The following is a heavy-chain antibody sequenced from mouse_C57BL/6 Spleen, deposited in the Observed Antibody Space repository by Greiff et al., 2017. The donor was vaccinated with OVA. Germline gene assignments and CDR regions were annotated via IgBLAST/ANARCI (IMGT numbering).Heavy chain of an antibody. V-gene: IGHV5-16*01. CDR2: INYDGSST. CDR3: ARDRGEGWYFDV. Sequence: EVNLVESEGGLVQPGSSMKLSCTASGFTFSDYYMAWVRQVPEKGLEWVANINYDGSSTYYLDSLKSRFIISRDNAKNILYLQMSSLKSEDTATYYCARDRGEGWYFDVWGTGTTVTVSS. J-gene: IGHJ1*03. CDR1: GFTFSDYY.